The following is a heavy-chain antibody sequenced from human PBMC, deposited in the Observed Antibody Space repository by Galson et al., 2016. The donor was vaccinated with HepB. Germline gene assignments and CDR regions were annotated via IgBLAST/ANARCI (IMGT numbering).Heavy chain of an antibody. CDR3: AMDRLGGLDY. V-gene: IGHV1-58*02. CDR2: IVFGSGNT. J-gene: IGHJ4*02. D-gene: IGHD1-26*01. CDR1: GFNFGSKA. Sequence: SCKASGFNFGSKAIHWVRQARGQHLEWIGWIVFGSGNTNFAQDLQERVTFARDISTNTVHMDLGGLTSDDTAVYYCAMDRLGGLDYWGQGTQVTVSS.